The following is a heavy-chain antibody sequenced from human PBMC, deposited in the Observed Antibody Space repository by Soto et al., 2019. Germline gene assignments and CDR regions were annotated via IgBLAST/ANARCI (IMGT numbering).Heavy chain of an antibody. V-gene: IGHV4-61*01. CDR3: ASTEDGYSSGWYSYFDL. J-gene: IGHJ2*01. CDR2: IYYSGST. Sequence: SETLSLTCTVSGGSVSSGSYYWSWIRQPQGKGLEWIGYIYYSGSTNYNPSLKSRVTISVDTSKNQFSLKLSSVTAADTAVYYCASTEDGYSSGWYSYFDLWGRGTLVTVSS. D-gene: IGHD6-19*01. CDR1: GGSVSSGSYY.